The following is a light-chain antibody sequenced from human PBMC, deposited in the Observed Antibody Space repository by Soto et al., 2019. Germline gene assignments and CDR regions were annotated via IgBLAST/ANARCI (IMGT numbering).Light chain of an antibody. J-gene: IGKJ1*01. CDR1: QGISHY. V-gene: IGKV1-27*01. Sequence: DIQMTQSPSSLSASVGDRVTITCRASQGISHYLAGYQQKPGKVPKLLIYAASTLQSGVPSRFSGSGSGTDFTLTISSLQPEDVATYYCQKYNSAPRTFGQGTKVEIK. CDR3: QKYNSAPRT. CDR2: AAS.